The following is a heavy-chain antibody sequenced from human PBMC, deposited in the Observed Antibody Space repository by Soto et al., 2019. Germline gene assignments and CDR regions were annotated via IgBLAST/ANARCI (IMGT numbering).Heavy chain of an antibody. CDR1: GFTFSRYG. V-gene: IGHV3-21*02. CDR2: ISGLSSYI. J-gene: IGHJ6*02. CDR3: ARDPQQRLADSYYYGMDV. D-gene: IGHD6-25*01. Sequence: EVQLVESGGGLVQPGGSLRLSCAASGFTFSRYGMNWVRQAPGKGLELVSSISGLSSYIYYADSVKGRFTVSRDNAKNSLDVQMNSLRAEDTAVYYCARDPQQRLADSYYYGMDVWGQGTTVVVSS.